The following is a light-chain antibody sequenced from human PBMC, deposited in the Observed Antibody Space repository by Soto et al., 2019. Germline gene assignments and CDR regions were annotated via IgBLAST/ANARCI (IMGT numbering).Light chain of an antibody. CDR2: DAS. J-gene: IGKJ4*01. Sequence: DLQMTQSPSSLSASVGARVTITCQASQDIKNYLNWYQKKSGKAPKILIYDASDLEAGVPSRFSGSGSGTDGTFTINSLQPEEMATDYCQQYDNLPLTVGGGTKVDIK. V-gene: IGKV1-33*01. CDR3: QQYDNLPLT. CDR1: QDIKNY.